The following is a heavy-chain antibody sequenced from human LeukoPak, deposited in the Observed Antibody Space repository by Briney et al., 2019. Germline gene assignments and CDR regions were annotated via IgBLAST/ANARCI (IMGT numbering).Heavy chain of an antibody. CDR3: ARDYYGSGSYYKNFDY. D-gene: IGHD3-10*01. V-gene: IGHV3-48*04. Sequence: GGSLRLSCAASGFTFSSYSMNWVRQAPGKGLEWVSYISSSSSTICYADSVKGRFTISRDNAKNSLYLQMNSLRAEDTAVYYCARDYYGSGSYYKNFDYWGQGTLVTVSS. J-gene: IGHJ4*02. CDR2: ISSSSSTI. CDR1: GFTFSSYS.